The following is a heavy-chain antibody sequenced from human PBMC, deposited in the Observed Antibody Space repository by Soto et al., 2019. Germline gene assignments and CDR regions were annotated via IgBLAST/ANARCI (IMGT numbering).Heavy chain of an antibody. Sequence: ASVKVSCKASGYTFTSYGISWVRQAPGQGLEWMGWISAYNGNTNYAQKLQGRVTMTTDTSTSTAYMELRSLRSDDTAVYYCARVLEQWLATECDPSGQGTLVTVSS. J-gene: IGHJ5*02. CDR1: GYTFTSYG. D-gene: IGHD6-19*01. CDR3: ARVLEQWLATECDP. V-gene: IGHV1-18*01. CDR2: ISAYNGNT.